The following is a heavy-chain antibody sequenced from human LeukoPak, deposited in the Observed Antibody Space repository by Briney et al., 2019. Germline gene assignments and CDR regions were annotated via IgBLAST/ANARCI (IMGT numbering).Heavy chain of an antibody. Sequence: GGSLRLSCEASGFTFSNYAMSWVRQAPGKGLECVSPISGSGGSTYYQDSVKGRFTVSRDNSKNTLYLQMNSLRAEDTAVYYCAKSPAGSSWPSIDYWGQGTLVTVSS. V-gene: IGHV3-23*01. CDR3: AKSPAGSSWPSIDY. CDR2: ISGSGGST. J-gene: IGHJ4*02. CDR1: GFTFSNYA. D-gene: IGHD6-13*01.